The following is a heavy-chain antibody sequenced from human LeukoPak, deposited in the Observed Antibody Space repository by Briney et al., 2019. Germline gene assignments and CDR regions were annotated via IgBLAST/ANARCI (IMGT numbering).Heavy chain of an antibody. D-gene: IGHD5-24*01. Sequence: SETLSLTCTVSGGSISSYYWSWIRQPPGKGMEWIGYFYYSGSTNYNPSLKSRVTISVDTSKNQFSLKLSSVTAADTAVYYCARVEMATFSFDYWGQGTLVTVSS. J-gene: IGHJ4*02. CDR3: ARVEMATFSFDY. CDR1: GGSISSYY. CDR2: FYYSGST. V-gene: IGHV4-59*08.